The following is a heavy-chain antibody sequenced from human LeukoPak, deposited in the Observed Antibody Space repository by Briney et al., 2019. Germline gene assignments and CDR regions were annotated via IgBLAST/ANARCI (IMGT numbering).Heavy chain of an antibody. CDR2: ISYDGTNK. CDR1: GFTFSNYV. V-gene: IGHV3-30*03. J-gene: IGHJ6*03. Sequence: GESLTLSCAASGFTFSNYVIHWVRQAPGKGLEWLAVISYDGTNKYYADFVKGRFTISRDHSQSTVDLQMTTLGGADTAVYYCVRSPTYYNMDVWGKGTTVTVSS. CDR3: VRSPTYYNMDV.